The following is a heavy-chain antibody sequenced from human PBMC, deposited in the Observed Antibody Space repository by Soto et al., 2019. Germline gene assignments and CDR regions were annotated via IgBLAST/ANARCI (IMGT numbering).Heavy chain of an antibody. Sequence: WGSLRLSCAASGITFSIYAMSWVRQAPGKGLEWVSAIRGSGGSTYSADSVKGRFTISRDNSKNTLYLQMNSLRAEDTAVYYCAKDGRVSPLWFGETPSYYFDYWGQGTLVTVSS. J-gene: IGHJ4*02. D-gene: IGHD3-10*01. CDR1: GITFSIYA. CDR3: AKDGRVSPLWFGETPSYYFDY. V-gene: IGHV3-23*01. CDR2: IRGSGGST.